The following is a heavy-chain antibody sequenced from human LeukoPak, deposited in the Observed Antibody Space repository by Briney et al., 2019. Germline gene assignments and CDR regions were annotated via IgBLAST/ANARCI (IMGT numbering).Heavy chain of an antibody. CDR1: GASIANEDFF. CDR3: VAEVEAADSPLGHLNFDS. V-gene: IGHV4-39*02. J-gene: IGHJ4*02. Sequence: SETLSLTCAVTGASIANEDFFWGWIRQPPGKGLEWVGTISSSGTTYYSPSLRSRLTISVDTSTNHFSLKVTSVTAADTAVYYCVAEVEAADSPLGHLNFDSWGQGILASVSS. CDR2: ISSSGTT. D-gene: IGHD7-27*01.